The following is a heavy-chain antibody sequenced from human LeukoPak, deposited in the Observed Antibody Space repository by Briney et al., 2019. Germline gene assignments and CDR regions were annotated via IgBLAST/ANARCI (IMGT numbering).Heavy chain of an antibody. CDR3: ARGEYQLPGDH. V-gene: IGHV3-7*03. CDR2: IKQDGSEK. D-gene: IGHD2-2*01. CDR1: GFSFRTYW. Sequence: PGGSLRLSCAASGFSFRTYWMSWVRQAPGKGLEWVANIKQDGSEKYYVDSVKGRFTISRDNAKNSLYLQMNSPRAEDTAVYYCARGEYQLPGDHWGQGTLVTVSS. J-gene: IGHJ4*02.